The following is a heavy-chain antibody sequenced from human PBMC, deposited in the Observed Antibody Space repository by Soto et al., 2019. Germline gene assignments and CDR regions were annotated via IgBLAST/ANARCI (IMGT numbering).Heavy chain of an antibody. CDR2: IYYSGST. V-gene: IGHV4-59*01. D-gene: IGHD3-10*01. Sequence: QVQLQESGPGLVKPSETLSLTCTVSGGSISSYYWSWIRQPPGKGLEWLGYIYYSGSTNYNPSLKSRVTISGDTSKNPFSLKLSSVTAADTAVYYCARGDPLLWFGEKVYYGMDVWGKGTTVTVSS. CDR3: ARGDPLLWFGEKVYYGMDV. J-gene: IGHJ6*04. CDR1: GGSISSYY.